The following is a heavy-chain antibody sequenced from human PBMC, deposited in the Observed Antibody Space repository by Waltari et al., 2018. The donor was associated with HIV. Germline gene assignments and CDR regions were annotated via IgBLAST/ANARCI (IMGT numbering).Heavy chain of an antibody. D-gene: IGHD3-10*01. V-gene: IGHV3-15*01. CDR2: IKSKTDGGTT. Sequence: EVPLVASGGGLVKPGGSLRLSCAASGFTFRNAWMSWVRQAPGKGLEWVGRIKSKTDGGTTDYAAPVKGRFTISRDDSKNTLYLQMNSLKTEDTAVYYCTTGGSVVYGRTYWGQGTLVTVSS. CDR3: TTGGSVVYGRTY. CDR1: GFTFRNAW. J-gene: IGHJ4*02.